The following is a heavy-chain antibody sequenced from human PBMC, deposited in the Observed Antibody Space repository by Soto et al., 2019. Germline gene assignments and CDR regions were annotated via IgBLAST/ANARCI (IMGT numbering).Heavy chain of an antibody. CDR1: GFSLSTSGMC. CDR3: ALHVNKRGYSYGIFDY. D-gene: IGHD5-18*01. Sequence: SGPTLGNPPQTLTLTCTFSGFSLSTSGMCVSWIRQPPGKALEWLARIDWDDDKYYSTSLKTRLTISKDTSKNQVVLTMTNMDPVDTATYYCALHVNKRGYSYGIFDYWGQGTLVTVS. J-gene: IGHJ4*02. V-gene: IGHV2-70*11. CDR2: IDWDDDK.